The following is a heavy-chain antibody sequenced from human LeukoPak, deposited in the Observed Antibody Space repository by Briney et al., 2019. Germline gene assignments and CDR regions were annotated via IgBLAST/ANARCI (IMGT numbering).Heavy chain of an antibody. CDR3: ARNSGSIYPFDY. J-gene: IGHJ4*02. CDR2: INPSGGST. D-gene: IGHD3-22*01. Sequence: ASVKVSCRASGYTFTSYYMHWVRQAPGQGLEWMGIINPSGGSTSYAQKFQGRVTMTRDTSTSTVYMELSSLRSEDTAVYYCARNSGSIYPFDYWGQGTLVTVSS. V-gene: IGHV1-46*01. CDR1: GYTFTSYY.